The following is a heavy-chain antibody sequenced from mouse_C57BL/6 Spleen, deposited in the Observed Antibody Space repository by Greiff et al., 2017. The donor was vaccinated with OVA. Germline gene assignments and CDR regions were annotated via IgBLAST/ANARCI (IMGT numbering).Heavy chain of an antibody. CDR2: ISSGGDYI. CDR1: GFTFSSYA. Sequence: DVMLVESGEGLVKPGGSLKLSCAASGFTFSSYAMSWVRQTPEKRLEWVAYISSGGDYIYYADTVKGRFTISRDNARNTLYLQMSSLKSEDTAMYYCTRDREIYYDYGGFAYWGQGTLVTVSA. J-gene: IGHJ3*01. V-gene: IGHV5-9-1*02. D-gene: IGHD2-4*01. CDR3: TRDREIYYDYGGFAY.